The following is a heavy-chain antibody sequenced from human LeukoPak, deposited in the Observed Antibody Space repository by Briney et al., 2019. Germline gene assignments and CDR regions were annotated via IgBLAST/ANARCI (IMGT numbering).Heavy chain of an antibody. J-gene: IGHJ4*02. D-gene: IGHD4-17*01. Sequence: SGGSLRLSCAASGFTFSSYGMRWVRQAPGKGLEWVAFIRYDGSNKYYADSVKGRFTISRDNSKNTLYLQMNSLRAEDTAVYYCAIRGKTTVTTWFDYWGQGTLVTVSS. CDR1: GFTFSSYG. CDR3: AIRGKTTVTTWFDY. V-gene: IGHV3-30*02. CDR2: IRYDGSNK.